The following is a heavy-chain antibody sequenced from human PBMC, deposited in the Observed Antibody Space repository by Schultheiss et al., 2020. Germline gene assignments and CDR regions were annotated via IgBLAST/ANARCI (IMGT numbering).Heavy chain of an antibody. Sequence: ASVKVSCKASRYTFTGYYMHWVRQAPGQGLEWMGWISAYNGNTNYAQKLQGRVTMTRDTSISTAYMELNRLRSDDTAMYYCARLQLPSPWGQGTLVTVSS. CDR1: RYTFTGYY. V-gene: IGHV1-2*02. J-gene: IGHJ5*02. CDR3: ARLQLPSP. CDR2: ISAYNGNT. D-gene: IGHD6-6*01.